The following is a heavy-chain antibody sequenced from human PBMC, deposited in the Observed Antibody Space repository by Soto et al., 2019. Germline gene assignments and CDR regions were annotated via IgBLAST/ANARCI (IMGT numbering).Heavy chain of an antibody. Sequence: GGSLRLSCAASGFSFSNYAMSWVRQAPGKGLEWVSGISGNGGTTYYADSVRGRFTVSRDNSKNTLYLQMNSLRVEDTAVYYCGRGYCTSATYYLLDYWGQGALVTVSS. CDR1: GFSFSNYA. CDR3: GRGYCTSATYYLLDY. D-gene: IGHD2-8*02. V-gene: IGHV3-23*01. J-gene: IGHJ4*02. CDR2: ISGNGGTT.